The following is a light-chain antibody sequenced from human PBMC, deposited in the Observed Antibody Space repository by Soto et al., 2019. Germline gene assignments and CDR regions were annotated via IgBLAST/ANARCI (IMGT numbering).Light chain of an antibody. CDR1: SSDVVGYNY. Sequence: QSALTQPASVSGSPGQSITISCTGTSSDVVGYNYVSWYQQHPGKAPKLMIYNVSNRPSGVSNRFSGSKSGNTASLTISGLQAEDEGHYYCSSFTSTNTVLFGGGTQLTVL. CDR2: NVS. CDR3: SSFTSTNTVL. V-gene: IGLV2-14*01. J-gene: IGLJ2*01.